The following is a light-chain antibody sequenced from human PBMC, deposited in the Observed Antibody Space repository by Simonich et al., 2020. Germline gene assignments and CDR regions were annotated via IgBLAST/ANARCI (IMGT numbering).Light chain of an antibody. J-gene: IGLJ3*02. CDR2: ADN. V-gene: IGLV6-57*03. CDR1: SGSIATNY. CDR3: QSYDSSGWV. Sequence: NFLLTQPHSVSYSPGQTVTISCTRASGSIATNYVQSHPQRPGRAPTTVLYADNQRPSGVPDRFTGSIDSSSNSASLTISGLKTEDEADYYSQSYDSSGWVFGGGTKLTVL.